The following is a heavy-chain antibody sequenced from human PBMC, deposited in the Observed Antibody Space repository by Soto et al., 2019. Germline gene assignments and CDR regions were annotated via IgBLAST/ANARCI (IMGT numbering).Heavy chain of an antibody. CDR1: GGTFSTSA. Sequence: QVQLVQSGAEVKKPGSSVKVSCKASGGTFSTSAISWVRQAPGQGLEWVGGIMPVFPTPDYAQNFQGRVTITADKSTTTAYLELTSLRADDTAVYNCARDKDRLQLGGNYYYILDVWGQGTAITVSS. V-gene: IGHV1-69*14. CDR3: ARDKDRLQLGGNYYYILDV. D-gene: IGHD1-1*01. J-gene: IGHJ6*02. CDR2: IMPVFPTP.